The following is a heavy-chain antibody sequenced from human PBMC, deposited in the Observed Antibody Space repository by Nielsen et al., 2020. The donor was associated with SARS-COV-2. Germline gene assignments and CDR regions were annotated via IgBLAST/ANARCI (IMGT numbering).Heavy chain of an antibody. Sequence: GESLKISCAASGFTFSDYYMSWIRQAPGKGLEWVSYISSSSSYTNYADSVKGRFTISRDNAKNSLYLQMNSLRAEDTAVYYCARASRYCSGGSCYPDAFDIWGQGTMVTVSS. J-gene: IGHJ3*02. CDR3: ARASRYCSGGSCYPDAFDI. CDR2: ISSSSSYT. D-gene: IGHD2-15*01. V-gene: IGHV3-11*05. CDR1: GFTFSDYY.